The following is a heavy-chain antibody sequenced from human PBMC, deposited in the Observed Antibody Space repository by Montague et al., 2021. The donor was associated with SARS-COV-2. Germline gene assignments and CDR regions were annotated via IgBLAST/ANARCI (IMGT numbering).Heavy chain of an antibody. Sequence: SLRLSCAASGFAFSKYSMNWVRQAPGQGLEWVSSISTTSLYIYYAASVKGRFTISRANAKNSLFLQMDSLRAEDTAVYYCARALSASYSVGGDSFDIWGQGTMFTVSS. CDR3: ARALSASYSVGGDSFDI. V-gene: IGHV3-21*01. CDR2: ISTTSLYI. J-gene: IGHJ3*02. CDR1: GFAFSKYS. D-gene: IGHD5/OR15-5a*01.